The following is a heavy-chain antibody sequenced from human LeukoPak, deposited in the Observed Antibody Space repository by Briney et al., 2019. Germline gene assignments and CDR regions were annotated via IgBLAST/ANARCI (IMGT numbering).Heavy chain of an antibody. J-gene: IGHJ3*02. CDR2: ISYDGSDK. D-gene: IGHD1-1*01. CDR3: AKSLFTSATGTGRAFHI. CDR1: GFTFSRCG. Sequence: PGGSLRLSCAASGFTFSRCGMQWVRQAPGKGLEWVAVISYDGSDKYYADSVKGRFTISRDNSKNTLYLQMNSLRAEDTAVYYCAKSLFTSATGTGRAFHIWGQGTTVTVSS. V-gene: IGHV3-30*18.